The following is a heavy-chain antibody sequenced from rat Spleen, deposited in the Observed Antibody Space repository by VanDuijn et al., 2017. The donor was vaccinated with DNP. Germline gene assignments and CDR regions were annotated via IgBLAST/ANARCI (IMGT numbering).Heavy chain of an antibody. V-gene: IGHV5S13*01. CDR2: ITNRGGII. J-gene: IGHJ2*01. Sequence: EVQLVESGGGLVQPGRSLKLSCAASGFTFSNYGMAWVRQAPTKGLEWVASITNRGGIIYYRESVKGRFTISRDNAKSTLTLQMDSLRSEYTATDYCSRHAYTTAFDYWGQGVMVTVSS. D-gene: IGHD1-6*01. CDR1: GFTFSNYG. CDR3: SRHAYTTAFDY.